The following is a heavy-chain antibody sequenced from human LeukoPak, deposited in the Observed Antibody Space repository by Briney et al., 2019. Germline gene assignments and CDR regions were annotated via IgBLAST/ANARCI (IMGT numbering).Heavy chain of an antibody. D-gene: IGHD6-13*01. V-gene: IGHV4-59*01. J-gene: IGHJ4*02. CDR3: ASAALVDSPLDY. CDR2: IYYSGST. CDR1: GGSISSYY. Sequence: PSETLSLTCTVSGGSISSYYWSWIRQPTGKGLEWIGYIYYSGSTNYNPSLKSRVTISVDTSKNQFSLKLSSVPAADTAVYYCASAALVDSPLDYWGQGTLVTVSS.